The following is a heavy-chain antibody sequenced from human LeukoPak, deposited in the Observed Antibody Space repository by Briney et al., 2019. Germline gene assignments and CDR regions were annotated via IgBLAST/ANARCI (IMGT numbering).Heavy chain of an antibody. Sequence: GGSLRLSCAASGFTFSSYAMTWVRQAPGKGLEWLSAISGSGGTTYYADSVKGRFTISRDNSKSTLYLQMNSLRAEDTAVYYCATRIIDSSGWSRRDYWGQGTPVTVSS. D-gene: IGHD6-19*01. V-gene: IGHV3-23*01. CDR3: ATRIIDSSGWSRRDY. CDR2: ISGSGGTT. J-gene: IGHJ4*02. CDR1: GFTFSSYA.